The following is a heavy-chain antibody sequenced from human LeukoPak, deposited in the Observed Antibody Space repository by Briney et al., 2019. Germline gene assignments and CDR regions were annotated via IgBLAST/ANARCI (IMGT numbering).Heavy chain of an antibody. J-gene: IGHJ3*02. D-gene: IGHD6-19*01. V-gene: IGHV4-34*01. CDR3: ARRPFSSGWSAFDI. CDR1: GVSFSGYY. CDR2: INHSGGT. Sequence: PSETLSLTCGVHGVSFSGYYWSWLRQPPGKGLEWIGEINHSGGTNYNPSLKSRVTISVDTSKKQFSLKLSSVTVADTAGYYCARRPFSSGWSAFDIWGQGTMVTVSS.